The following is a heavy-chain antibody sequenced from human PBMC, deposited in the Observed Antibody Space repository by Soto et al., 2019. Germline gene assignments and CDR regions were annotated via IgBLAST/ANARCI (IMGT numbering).Heavy chain of an antibody. CDR1: GGTFSSYA. V-gene: IGHV1-69*01. D-gene: IGHD2-15*01. Sequence: QVQLVQSGAEVQKPGSSVKVSCKASGGTFSSYAISWVRQAPGQGLEWMGGIIPIFGTANYAQKFQGGVTITADESTSTAYMELSSLRSEDTAVYYCARDGPYCSGGSCYLDYWGQGTLVTVSS. CDR2: IIPIFGTA. CDR3: ARDGPYCSGGSCYLDY. J-gene: IGHJ4*02.